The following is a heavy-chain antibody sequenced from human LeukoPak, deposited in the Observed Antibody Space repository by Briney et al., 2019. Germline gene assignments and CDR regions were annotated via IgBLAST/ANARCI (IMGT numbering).Heavy chain of an antibody. V-gene: IGHV4-39*07. CDR1: GGSISSSSYY. CDR3: ARSGYLGFHDYVWGSYRYYFDY. Sequence: PSETLSLTCTVSGGSISSSSYYWGWIRQPPGRGLEWIGSIYYSGSTYYNPSLKSRVTISVDTSKNQFSLKLSSVTAADTAVYYCARSGYLGFHDYVWGSYRYYFDYWGQGTLVTVSS. D-gene: IGHD3-16*02. J-gene: IGHJ4*02. CDR2: IYYSGST.